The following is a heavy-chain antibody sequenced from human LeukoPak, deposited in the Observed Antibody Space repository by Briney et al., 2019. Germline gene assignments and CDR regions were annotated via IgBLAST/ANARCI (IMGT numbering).Heavy chain of an antibody. CDR2: MNEDRSEK. J-gene: IGHJ4*02. V-gene: IGHV3-7*01. CDR3: ARDKSSGSPIADY. Sequence: GGSLRLSCAASGFTFSSYWMTWVRQAPGKGLEWVANMNEDRSEKYYVDSVTGRFTISRDNAKNSLYLQMNSLRAEDTAVYYCARDKSSGSPIADYWGQGTLVTVSS. D-gene: IGHD1-26*01. CDR1: GFTFSSYW.